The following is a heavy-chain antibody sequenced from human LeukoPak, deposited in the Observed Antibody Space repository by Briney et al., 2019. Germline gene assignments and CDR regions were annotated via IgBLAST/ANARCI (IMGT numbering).Heavy chain of an antibody. CDR1: GFTFSSYN. CDR2: ISSSSSYI. D-gene: IGHD3-16*01. V-gene: IGHV3-21*01. Sequence: GGSLRLSXAASGFTFSSYNMNWVRQAPGKGLEWVSSISSSSSYIYYADSVKGRFTISRDNAKNSLYLQMNSLRAEDTAVYYCASRSSSDYDYWGQRTLVTVSS. CDR3: ASRSSSDYDY. J-gene: IGHJ4*02.